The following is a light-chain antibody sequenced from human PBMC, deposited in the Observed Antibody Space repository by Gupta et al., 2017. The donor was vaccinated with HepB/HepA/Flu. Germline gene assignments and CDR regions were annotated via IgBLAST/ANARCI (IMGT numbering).Light chain of an antibody. Sequence: MTKPPSSRSASVGDRVTITCRASQDINNYLVWFQQKPGKAPKSLIYDASNLQSGVPSKFSGSGSGTDFTLTISSLQPEDFATYYCQQYNSYPFTFGQGTRLEIK. CDR1: QDINNY. J-gene: IGKJ5*01. V-gene: IGKV1-16*02. CDR2: DAS. CDR3: QQYNSYPFT.